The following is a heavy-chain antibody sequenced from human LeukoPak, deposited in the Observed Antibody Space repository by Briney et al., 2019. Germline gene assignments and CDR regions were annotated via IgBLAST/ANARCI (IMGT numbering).Heavy chain of an antibody. V-gene: IGHV1-69*05. J-gene: IGHJ4*02. CDR3: ARYYDFWSGTSPRAYYFDY. CDR2: IIPIFGTA. D-gene: IGHD3-3*01. CDR1: GGTFSSYA. Sequence: ASVKVSCKASGGTFSSYAISWVRQAPGQGLEWMGGIIPIFGTANYAQKFQGRVTITTDESTSTAYMELSSLRSEDTAVYYCARYYDFWSGTSPRAYYFDYWGQGTLVTVSS.